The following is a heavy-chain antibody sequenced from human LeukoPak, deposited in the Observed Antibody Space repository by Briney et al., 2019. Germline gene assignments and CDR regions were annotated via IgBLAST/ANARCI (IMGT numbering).Heavy chain of an antibody. D-gene: IGHD1-1*01. CDR2: ISSTSSYK. J-gene: IGHJ4*02. V-gene: IGHV3-21*01. Sequence: GGSLRLSCAASGFTFSSYAVSWVRQAPGKGLEWVSCISSTSSYKYYADSVKGRFTISRDNAKNSLYLQLNSLRAEDTALYYCVRPRSPASNDGGYWGQGTLVTVSS. CDR3: VRPRSPASNDGGY. CDR1: GFTFSSYA.